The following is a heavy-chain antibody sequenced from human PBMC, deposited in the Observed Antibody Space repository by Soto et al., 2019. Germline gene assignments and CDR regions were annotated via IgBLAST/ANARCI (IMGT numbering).Heavy chain of an antibody. CDR2: ISYDGSNK. D-gene: IGHD4-17*01. J-gene: IGHJ4*02. CDR1: GLTFSSYG. Sequence: QVQLVESGGGVVQPGTSLRLSCAASGLTFSSYGMHWVRQAPGKGLEWVAVISYDGSNKYYADSVKGRFTISRDNSKNTLYLQMNSLRTEDTAVYYCAKETQTTTLTHEAHFDYWGQGTLVTVSS. V-gene: IGHV3-30*18. CDR3: AKETQTTTLTHEAHFDY.